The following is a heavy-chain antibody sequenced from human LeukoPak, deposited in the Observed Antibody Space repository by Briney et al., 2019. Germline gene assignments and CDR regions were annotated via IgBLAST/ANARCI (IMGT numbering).Heavy chain of an antibody. CDR1: GGSFSGYY. J-gene: IGHJ6*03. V-gene: IGHV4-30-4*08. Sequence: KTSETLSLTCAVYGGSFSGYYWNWIRQPPGKGLEWIGYIYYSGSTYYNPSLKSRVTISVDTSKNQFSLKLSSVTAADTAVYYCARVSGGDHYYYYMDVWGKGTTVTVSS. CDR3: ARVSGGDHYYYYMDV. D-gene: IGHD2-21*01. CDR2: IYYSGST.